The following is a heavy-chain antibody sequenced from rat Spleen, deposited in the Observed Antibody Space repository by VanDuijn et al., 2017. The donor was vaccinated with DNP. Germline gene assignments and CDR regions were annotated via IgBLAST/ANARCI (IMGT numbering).Heavy chain of an antibody. D-gene: IGHD1-12*02. V-gene: IGHV5-20*01. Sequence: EVQLVESGGGLVQPGRSLKLSCAASGFTFSDYYMAWVRQAPTKGLEWVASISYDGGSTYYRDSVKGRFTISRDKAKSSLYLQMDSLRSEDTATYYCTTDEDYYYDGSYYRYAMDAWGQGTSVTVSS. CDR1: GFTFSDYY. CDR2: ISYDGGST. J-gene: IGHJ4*01. CDR3: TTDEDYYYDGSYYRYAMDA.